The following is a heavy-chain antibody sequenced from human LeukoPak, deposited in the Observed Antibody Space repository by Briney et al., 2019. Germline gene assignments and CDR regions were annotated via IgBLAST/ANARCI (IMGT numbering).Heavy chain of an antibody. J-gene: IGHJ3*02. CDR2: INHSGTT. D-gene: IGHD5-24*01. V-gene: IGHV4-34*01. CDR3: ARGLGMATRDAFDI. Sequence: NPSETLSLTCAVYGGPFSGYYWSWIRQPPGKGLEWIGEINHSGTTNYNPSLKSRVTISVDTSKNQFSLKLSSVTAADTAVYYCARGLGMATRDAFDIWGQGTMVTVSS. CDR1: GGPFSGYY.